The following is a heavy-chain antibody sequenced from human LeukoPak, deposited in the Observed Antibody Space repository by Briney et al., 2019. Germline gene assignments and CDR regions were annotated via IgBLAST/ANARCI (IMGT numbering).Heavy chain of an antibody. CDR2: IYYSGNT. Sequence: SETLSLTCTVSGGSILSSSYYWGWIRQPPGKGLEWIGSIYYSGNTDYNPSLKSRVTISVETSKNQFSLKLSSVTAADTAVYYCARVYYSNSYDYWYFDLWGRGTLVTVSS. J-gene: IGHJ2*01. CDR1: GGSILSSSYY. V-gene: IGHV4-39*07. CDR3: ARVYYSNSYDYWYFDL. D-gene: IGHD6-13*01.